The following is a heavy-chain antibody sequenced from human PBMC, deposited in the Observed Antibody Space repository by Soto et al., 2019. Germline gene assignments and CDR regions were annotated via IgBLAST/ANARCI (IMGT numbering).Heavy chain of an antibody. CDR1: GGYFSGYY. Sequence: SETLSLTCAVYGGYFSGYYWSWLRQPPGKGLEWIGEINHSGSTNYNPSLKSRVTISVDTSKNQFSLKLSSVTAADTAVYYCARGGYYGSGSYYTRSWFDPWGQGTLVTLSS. CDR3: ARGGYYGSGSYYTRSWFDP. D-gene: IGHD3-10*01. J-gene: IGHJ5*02. V-gene: IGHV4-34*01. CDR2: INHSGST.